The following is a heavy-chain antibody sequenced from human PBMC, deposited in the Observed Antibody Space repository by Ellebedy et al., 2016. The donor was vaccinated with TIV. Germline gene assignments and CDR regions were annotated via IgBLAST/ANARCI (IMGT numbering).Heavy chain of an antibody. CDR3: TRGAFMLLSCRSGYCMDV. D-gene: IGHD2-15*01. CDR2: ISSSSSYI. CDR1: GFTFSSYS. V-gene: IGHV3-21*01. J-gene: IGHJ6*02. Sequence: PGGSLRLSCAASGFTFSSYSMNWVRKAPGKGLEWISSISSSSSYIYYADSVKGRFTIARDNAKTSLYLQMSSLRSEDTAVYYCTRGAFMLLSCRSGYCMDVWGQGTTVTVSS.